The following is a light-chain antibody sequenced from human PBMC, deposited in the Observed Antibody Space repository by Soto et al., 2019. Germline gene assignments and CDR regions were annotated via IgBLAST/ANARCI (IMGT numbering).Light chain of an antibody. Sequence: DIVMTQSPNSLAVSLGERATINCKSSQSVLYSSNNKNYLAWYQQKPGQPPKLLIYWASTREPGVPDRFSGSGSVTDFTLTISSLQAEDVAVYYCHQFYSVPFTFGPGTEVDIK. V-gene: IGKV4-1*01. CDR1: QSVLYSSNNKNY. J-gene: IGKJ3*01. CDR3: HQFYSVPFT. CDR2: WAS.